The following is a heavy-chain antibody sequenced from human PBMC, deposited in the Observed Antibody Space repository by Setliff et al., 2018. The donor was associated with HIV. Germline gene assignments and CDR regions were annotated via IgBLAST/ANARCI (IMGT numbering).Heavy chain of an antibody. V-gene: IGHV1-2*02. CDR1: GFRFTAHK. CDR3: ARGASGEYYFDY. D-gene: IGHD3-10*01. CDR2: TDANGGVT. Sequence: ASVKVSCKTSGFRFTAHKFHWVRQAPGQGLEWMGWTDANGGVTRYAQKFQGRITMTGDPSTATAFMELNRLTSDDTAVYFCARGASGEYYFDYWGQGTPVTVSS. J-gene: IGHJ4*02.